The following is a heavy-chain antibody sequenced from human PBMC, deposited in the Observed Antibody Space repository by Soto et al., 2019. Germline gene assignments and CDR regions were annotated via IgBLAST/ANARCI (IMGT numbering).Heavy chain of an antibody. CDR3: ARAKYYYDSHTGGWFDP. CDR1: GFTFSSYS. J-gene: IGHJ5*02. D-gene: IGHD3-22*01. Sequence: EVQLVESGGGLVKPGGSLRLSCAASGFTFSSYSMNWVRQAPGKGLEWVSSISSSSSYIYYADSVKGRFTISRDNAKNSLYLQIVSLRAEETAVYYCARAKYYYDSHTGGWFDPWGQGTLVTVSS. V-gene: IGHV3-21*01. CDR2: ISSSSSYI.